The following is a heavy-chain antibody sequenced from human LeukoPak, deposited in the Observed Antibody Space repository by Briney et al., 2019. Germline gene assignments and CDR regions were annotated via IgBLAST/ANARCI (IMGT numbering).Heavy chain of an antibody. CDR2: ISGSGGST. Sequence: GGSLRPSCAASGFTFSSYGMSWVRQAPGKGLEWVSTISGSGGSTYYADSVKGRFTISRDNSKNTLYLQMNSLRAEDTAVYYCTRRPGRGRFDYWGQGTLVTVSS. CDR3: TRRPGRGRFDY. D-gene: IGHD3-10*01. J-gene: IGHJ4*02. V-gene: IGHV3-23*01. CDR1: GFTFSSYG.